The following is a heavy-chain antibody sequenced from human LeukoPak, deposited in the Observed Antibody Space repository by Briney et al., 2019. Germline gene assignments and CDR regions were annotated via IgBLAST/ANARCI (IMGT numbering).Heavy chain of an antibody. J-gene: IGHJ5*02. CDR1: GFTFSSYS. V-gene: IGHV3-74*01. CDR3: ARESGYHGSGFDP. D-gene: IGHD3-10*01. Sequence: PGGSLRLSCAASGFTFSSYSMNWVRQGPGKGLVWVSRIKSDGSSTSYADSVKGRFTISRDNAKNTLYLQMNSLRDEDTAVYYCARESGYHGSGFDPWGQGTLVTVSS. CDR2: IKSDGSST.